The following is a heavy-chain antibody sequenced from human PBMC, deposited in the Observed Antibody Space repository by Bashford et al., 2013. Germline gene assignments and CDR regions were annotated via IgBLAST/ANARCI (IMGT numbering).Heavy chain of an antibody. V-gene: IGHV1-18*01. CDR3: AREWDSSGYDAFDI. Sequence: ASVKVSCKTSGGTFSSFTIGWVRQAPGQGLQWMGWINIYNGHPTYAQAFQGRVTMTTDTSTSTAYMELRSLRSDDTAVYYCAREWDSSGYDAFDIWGQGTMVTVSS. CDR2: INIYNGHP. D-gene: IGHD3-22*01. CDR1: GGTFSSFT. J-gene: IGHJ3*02.